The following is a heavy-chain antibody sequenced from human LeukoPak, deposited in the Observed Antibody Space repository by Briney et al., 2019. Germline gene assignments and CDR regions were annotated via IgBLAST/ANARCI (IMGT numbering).Heavy chain of an antibody. D-gene: IGHD3-22*01. Sequence: PGGSLRLSCAASGFTFSNYVMGWVRQAPGKGLEWVSTISGSGGRTYYADSVKGRFTVSRDNSKNTLYMQMNSLRAEDTAVYYCAKDRVYDSSGQIDYWGQGTLVTVSS. J-gene: IGHJ4*02. CDR3: AKDRVYDSSGQIDY. CDR1: GFTFSNYV. CDR2: ISGSGGRT. V-gene: IGHV3-23*01.